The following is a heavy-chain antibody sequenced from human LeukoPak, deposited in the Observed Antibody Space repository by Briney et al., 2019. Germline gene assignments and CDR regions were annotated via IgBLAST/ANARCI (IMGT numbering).Heavy chain of an antibody. D-gene: IGHD6-19*01. CDR1: GFTFSTYA. V-gene: IGHV3-23*01. Sequence: PGGSLRLSCAASGFTFSTYAMSWVRQAPGKGLEWVSGISGSGGSTYYADSVKGRFTISKDNSKNTLYLQMNSLRAEDTAVYYCAREPYSSGRSFDYWGQGTLVTVSS. J-gene: IGHJ4*02. CDR2: ISGSGGST. CDR3: AREPYSSGRSFDY.